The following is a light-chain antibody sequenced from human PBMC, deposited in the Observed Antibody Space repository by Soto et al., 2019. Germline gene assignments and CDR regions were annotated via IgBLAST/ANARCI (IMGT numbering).Light chain of an antibody. CDR1: QSVSSY. J-gene: IGKJ5*01. Sequence: EIVLTQSPATLSLSPGERATLSCRASQSVSSYLAWYQQYPGQAPRLLIYGASTRATGIPARFSGSGSGTEFTLTISSLQSEDFAVYYCQQYNNWPRTFGQGTRLEIK. V-gene: IGKV3-15*01. CDR2: GAS. CDR3: QQYNNWPRT.